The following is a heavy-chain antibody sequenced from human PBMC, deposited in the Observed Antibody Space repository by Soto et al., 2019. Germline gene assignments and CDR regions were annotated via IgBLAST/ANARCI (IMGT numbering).Heavy chain of an antibody. Sequence: GGSLRLSCAASGFTFRSSGMHWFRQAPGKGLEWVALISYDGSNKYYTDSVKGRFTISRDNSKNTLYLQMNSLRTEDTAVYYCAKDLIVVIPAAPSWFDPWGQGTLVTVSS. D-gene: IGHD2-2*01. CDR3: AKDLIVVIPAAPSWFDP. CDR2: ISYDGSNK. V-gene: IGHV3-30*18. J-gene: IGHJ5*02. CDR1: GFTFRSSG.